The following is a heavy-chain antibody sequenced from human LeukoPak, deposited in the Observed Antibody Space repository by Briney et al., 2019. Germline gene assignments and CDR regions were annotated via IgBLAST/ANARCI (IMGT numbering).Heavy chain of an antibody. D-gene: IGHD5-18*01. J-gene: IGHJ5*01. CDR3: ARPQGYSYGANWFDP. CDR1: GGSISSYY. V-gene: IGHV4-59*01. CDR2: IYDSGGT. Sequence: SETLSLTCTVSGGSISSYYWSWIRQPPGKGLEWIGYIYDSGGTSYNPSLKSRVTISVDTSKNQFSLKLSSVTAADTAVYYCARPQGYSYGANWFDPWGQGTLVTVSS.